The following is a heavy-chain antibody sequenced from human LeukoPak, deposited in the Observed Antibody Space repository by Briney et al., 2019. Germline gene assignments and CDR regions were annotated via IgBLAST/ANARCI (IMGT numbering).Heavy chain of an antibody. D-gene: IGHD6-13*01. V-gene: IGHV3-7*01. CDR3: ARPRHSSSWYRYFQH. CDR1: GFTFNTDW. CDR2: INKDGSKK. J-gene: IGHJ1*01. Sequence: GGSLRLSCAASGFTFNTDWMTWVRQAPGKGLEWVANINKDGSKKNYVDSVKGRFTISRDNAKNSLYLQTNGLRAEDTAVYYCARPRHSSSWYRYFQHWGQGTLVTVSS.